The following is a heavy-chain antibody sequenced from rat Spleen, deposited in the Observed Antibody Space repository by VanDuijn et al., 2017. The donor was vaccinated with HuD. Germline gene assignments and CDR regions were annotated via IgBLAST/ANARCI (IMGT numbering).Heavy chain of an antibody. CDR1: GFTFSDYG. CDR2: IIYDGSRT. D-gene: IGHD1-1*01. J-gene: IGHJ2*01. V-gene: IGHV5-29*01. CDR3: ARRYYSGPPSVGFDY. Sequence: EVQLVESGGGLVQPGRSLKLSCVASGFTFSDYGMTWIRQAPGKGLEWVATIIYDGSRTYYRDSVKGQFTVSRDNAKSTLYLQMDSLRSEDTATYYCARRYYSGPPSVGFDYWGQGVMVTVSS.